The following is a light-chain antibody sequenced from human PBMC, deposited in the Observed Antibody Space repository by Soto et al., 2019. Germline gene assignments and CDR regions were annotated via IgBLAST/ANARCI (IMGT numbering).Light chain of an antibody. CDR2: AAS. Sequence: AIRMNHSPSSLSASTGDRVTMTSRASQGISSYLAWYQQKPGKAPKLLIYAASTLQSGVPSRFSGSGSGTDFTLTISCLQSEDFATYYCQQYYSYPRTFGQGTKVDI. J-gene: IGKJ1*01. V-gene: IGKV1-8*01. CDR3: QQYYSYPRT. CDR1: QGISSY.